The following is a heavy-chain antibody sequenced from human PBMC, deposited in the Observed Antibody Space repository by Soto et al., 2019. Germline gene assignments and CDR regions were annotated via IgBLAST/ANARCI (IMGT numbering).Heavy chain of an antibody. CDR3: ALGYCSSTSCYRDASGFDY. V-gene: IGHV1-3*01. D-gene: IGHD2-2*01. Sequence: QVQLVQSGAEVKKPGASVKVSCKASGYTFTSYAMHWVRQAPGQRLEWMGWINAGNGNTKYSQKFQGRVTITRDTAASTGYMELSSLRSEDTAVYYCALGYCSSTSCYRDASGFDYWGQGTLVTVSS. CDR2: INAGNGNT. J-gene: IGHJ4*02. CDR1: GYTFTSYA.